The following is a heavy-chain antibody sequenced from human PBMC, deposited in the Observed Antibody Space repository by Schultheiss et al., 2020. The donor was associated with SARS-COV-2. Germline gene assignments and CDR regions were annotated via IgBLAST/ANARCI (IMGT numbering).Heavy chain of an antibody. Sequence: GGSLRLSCAASGFTVSSNYMSWVRQAPGKGLEWVSVIFAGGTTHYADSVKGRFILSRDSSTNSLYLQMNSLRADDTAVYYCARLWGDRGMDVWGQGTTVTVSS. D-gene: IGHD3-10*01. CDR1: GFTVSSNY. J-gene: IGHJ6*02. V-gene: IGHV3-66*04. CDR3: ARLWGDRGMDV. CDR2: IFAGGTT.